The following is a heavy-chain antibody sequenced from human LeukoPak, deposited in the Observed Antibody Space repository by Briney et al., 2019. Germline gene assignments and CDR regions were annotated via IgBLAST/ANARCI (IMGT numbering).Heavy chain of an antibody. V-gene: IGHV3-23*01. D-gene: IGHD6-19*01. CDR3: AKGYGSGWYRGYDAFDI. J-gene: IGHJ3*02. CDR2: ISGSGGST. Sequence: QAGGSLRLSCAASGFTFSSYAMSWVRQAPGKGLEWVSAISGSGGSTYYADSVKGWFTISRDNSKNTLYLQMNSLRAEDTAVYYCAKGYGSGWYRGYDAFDIWGQGTMVTVSS. CDR1: GFTFSSYA.